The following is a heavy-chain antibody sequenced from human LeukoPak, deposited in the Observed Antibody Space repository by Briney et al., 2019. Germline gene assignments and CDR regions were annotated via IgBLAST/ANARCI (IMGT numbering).Heavy chain of an antibody. CDR1: GGSISSGGYS. Sequence: PSQTLSLTCAVSGGSISSGGYSWSWIRQPPGKGLEWIGYIYHSGSTYYNPSLKSRVTISVDRSKNQFSLKPSSVTAADTAVYYCARDGENGDLYYWGQGTLVTVSS. D-gene: IGHD4-17*01. CDR2: IYHSGST. J-gene: IGHJ4*02. V-gene: IGHV4-30-2*01. CDR3: ARDGENGDLYY.